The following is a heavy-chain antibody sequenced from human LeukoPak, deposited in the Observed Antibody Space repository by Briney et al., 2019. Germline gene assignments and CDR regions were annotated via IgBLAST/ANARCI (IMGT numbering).Heavy chain of an antibody. CDR1: GGSITSGSYY. CDR3: ARDRGSNYYYYYYMDV. CDR2: IYTSGST. D-gene: IGHD4-11*01. J-gene: IGHJ6*03. V-gene: IGHV4-61*02. Sequence: PSQTLSLTCTVSGGSITSGSYYWSWIRQPAGKGLEWIGRIYTSGSTNYNPSLKSRVTMSVDTSKNQFSLKLSSVTAADTAVYYCARDRGSNYYYYYYMDVWGKGTTVTVSS.